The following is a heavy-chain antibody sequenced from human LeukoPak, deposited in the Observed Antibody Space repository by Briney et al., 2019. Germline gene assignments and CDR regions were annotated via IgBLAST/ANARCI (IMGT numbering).Heavy chain of an antibody. CDR3: ASGRAGIAAAGTALAY. CDR2: FYTSGGT. CDR1: GGSISSGSYY. Sequence: PSETLSLTCTVSGGSISSGSYYWSWIRQPAGKGLEWIGRFYTSGGTNSNPSLKSRVTISVDTSKNQFSLNLSSVTAADTAVYYCASGRAGIAAAGTALAYWGQGTLVTVSS. D-gene: IGHD6-13*01. J-gene: IGHJ4*02. V-gene: IGHV4-61*02.